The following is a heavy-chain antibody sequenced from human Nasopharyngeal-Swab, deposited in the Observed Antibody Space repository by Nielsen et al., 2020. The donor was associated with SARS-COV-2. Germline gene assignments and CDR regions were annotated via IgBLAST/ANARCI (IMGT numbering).Heavy chain of an antibody. D-gene: IGHD3-3*01. J-gene: IGHJ4*02. V-gene: IGHV3-21*01. Sequence: WIRQPPGQGLEWVSSISSSSSYIYYADSVKGRFTISRDNAKNSLYLQMNSLRAEDTAVYYCARSPYYDFWSDYYTSFDYWGQGTLVTVSP. CDR3: ARSPYYDFWSDYYTSFDY. CDR2: ISSSSSYI.